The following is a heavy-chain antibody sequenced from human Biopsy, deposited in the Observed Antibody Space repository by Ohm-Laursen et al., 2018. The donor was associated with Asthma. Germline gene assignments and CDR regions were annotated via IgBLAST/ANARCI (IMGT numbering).Heavy chain of an antibody. CDR2: IPQGGAT. CDR3: ASGPQWSGLDV. V-gene: IGHV4-34*01. CDR1: RGSFRGYV. Sequence: SDTLSLTCAYRGSFRGYVWTWIRQPPGKGLEWIGEIPQGGATTFNPSLKSRVTISIDPSKSQLSLRLTSMTAADTAVNYCASGPQWSGLDVWGQGTTVTVSS. D-gene: IGHD2-8*01. J-gene: IGHJ6*02.